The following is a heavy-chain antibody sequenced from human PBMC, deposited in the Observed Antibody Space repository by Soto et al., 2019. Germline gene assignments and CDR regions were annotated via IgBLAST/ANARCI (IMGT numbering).Heavy chain of an antibody. J-gene: IGHJ4*02. CDR2: ISAYNGNT. V-gene: IGHV1-18*01. CDR1: GYTFTSYG. CDR3: ARQRPSIAAAGTFDY. Sequence: ASVKVSCKASGYTFTSYGISWVRQAPGQGLEWMGWISAYNGNTNYAQKLQGRVTMTTDTSTSTAYMELRSLRSDDTAVYYCARQRPSIAAAGTFDYWGQGTLVTVSS. D-gene: IGHD6-13*01.